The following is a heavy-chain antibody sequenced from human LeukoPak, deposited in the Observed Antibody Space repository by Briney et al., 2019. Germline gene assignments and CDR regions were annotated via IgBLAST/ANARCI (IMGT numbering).Heavy chain of an antibody. D-gene: IGHD2-21*01. V-gene: IGHV4-4*07. CDR3: ARDRLLCGGDCSGGSAAFDI. J-gene: IGHJ3*02. CDR2: IYTSGST. Sequence: PSETLSLTCTVSGGSISSYYWSWIRQPAGKGLEWIGRIYTSGSTNYNPSLKSRVTISLDTSKNQFSLNLSSVTAADTAVYYCARDRLLCGGDCSGGSAAFDIWGQGTMVTVSS. CDR1: GGSISSYY.